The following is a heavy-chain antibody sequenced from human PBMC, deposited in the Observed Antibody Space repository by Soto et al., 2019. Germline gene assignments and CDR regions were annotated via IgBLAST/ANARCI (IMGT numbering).Heavy chain of an antibody. CDR3: ARPSSGPGYYYYGMDV. CDR2: IYPGDSDT. CDR1: GYSFTSYW. V-gene: IGHV5-51*01. Sequence: PGESLKISCKGSGYSFTSYWIGWVRQMPGKGFEWMGIIYPGDSDTRYSPSFQGQVTISADKSISTAYLQWSSLKASDTAMYYCARPSSGPGYYYYGMDVWGQGTTVTVSS. D-gene: IGHD3-3*01. J-gene: IGHJ6*02.